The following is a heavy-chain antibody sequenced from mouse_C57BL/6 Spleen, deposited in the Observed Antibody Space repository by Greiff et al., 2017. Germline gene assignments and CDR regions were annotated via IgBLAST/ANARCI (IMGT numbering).Heavy chain of an antibody. V-gene: IGHV1-69*01. D-gene: IGHD1-1*02. CDR3: ARDYGYFDY. CDR2: IDPSDSYT. J-gene: IGHJ2*01. Sequence: QVQLKQPGAELVMPGASVKLSCTASGYTFTSYWMHWVQQRPGQGLEWIGEIDPSDSYTNYNQKFKGKSTLTVDKSSSTAYMQLSSLTSEDSAVYYCARDYGYFDYWGQGTTLTVSS. CDR1: GYTFTSYW.